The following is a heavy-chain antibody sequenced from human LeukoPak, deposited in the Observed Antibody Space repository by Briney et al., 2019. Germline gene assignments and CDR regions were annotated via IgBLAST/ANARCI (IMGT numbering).Heavy chain of an antibody. Sequence: ESLKISCNGSGYSFTSYWIGWVRQMPGKRLEWMGISYPSDSDTRYSPSFQGQITISANKSISTAYLQWRRLKASDTAMYYCARVSHAFDIWGQGTMVTVSS. J-gene: IGHJ3*02. V-gene: IGHV5-51*01. CDR3: ARVSHAFDI. CDR1: GYSFTSYW. CDR2: SYPSDSDT.